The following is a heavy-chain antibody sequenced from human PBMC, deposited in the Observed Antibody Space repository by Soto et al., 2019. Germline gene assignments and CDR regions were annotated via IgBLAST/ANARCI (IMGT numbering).Heavy chain of an antibody. Sequence: GASVKVSCKASGYTFTSYAMHWVRQAPGQRLEWMGWINAGNGNTKYSQKFQGRVTITRDTSASTAYMELSSLRSEDTAVYYCAREMDPYYDFWSGISSWGQGTLVTVSS. CDR2: INAGNGNT. D-gene: IGHD3-3*01. V-gene: IGHV1-3*01. CDR3: AREMDPYYDFWSGISS. CDR1: GYTFTSYA. J-gene: IGHJ5*02.